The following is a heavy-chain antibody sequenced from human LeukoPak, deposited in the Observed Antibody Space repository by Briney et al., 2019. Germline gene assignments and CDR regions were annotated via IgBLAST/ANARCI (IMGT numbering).Heavy chain of an antibody. CDR1: GFTVSSNY. J-gene: IGHJ4*02. V-gene: IGHV3-66*02. CDR3: AREGLAAAKAFDY. D-gene: IGHD6-13*01. CDR2: IYSGGST. Sequence: GGSLRLSCAASGFTVSSNYMSWVRQAPGKGVEWVSVIYSGGSTYYADSVKGRFTISRDNSKNTLYLQMNSLRAEDTAVYYCAREGLAAAKAFDYWGQGTLVTVSS.